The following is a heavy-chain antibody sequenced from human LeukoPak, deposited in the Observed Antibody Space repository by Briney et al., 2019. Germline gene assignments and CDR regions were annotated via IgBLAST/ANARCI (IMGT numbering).Heavy chain of an antibody. J-gene: IGHJ4*02. CDR3: AKDPIAVAV. Sequence: PGRSLRLSCAASGFTFDDYAMHWVRQAPGKGLEWVSGISWNSGSIGYADSVKGRFTISRDNAKNSLYLQMNSLRAEDTALYYCAKDPIAVAVWGQGTLVTVSS. CDR1: GFTFDDYA. CDR2: ISWNSGSI. V-gene: IGHV3-9*01. D-gene: IGHD6-19*01.